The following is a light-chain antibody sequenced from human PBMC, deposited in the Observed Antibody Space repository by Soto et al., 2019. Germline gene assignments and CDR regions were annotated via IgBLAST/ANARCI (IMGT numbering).Light chain of an antibody. J-gene: IGLJ1*01. CDR2: YDS. Sequence: SYELTQPPSVSVAPGKTARITCGGNNIGRKSVHWYQQKPGQAPGLVIYYDSERPSGIPERISGSNSGNTATLTISRVEAGDEADQYCQVCDTSGDPYYVFGTGTKVTVL. CDR1: NIGRKS. V-gene: IGLV3-21*04. CDR3: QVCDTSGDPYYV.